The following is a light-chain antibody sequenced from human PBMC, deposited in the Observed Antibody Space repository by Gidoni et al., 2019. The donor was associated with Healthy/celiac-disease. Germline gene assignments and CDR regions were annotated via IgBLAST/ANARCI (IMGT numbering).Light chain of an antibody. CDR3: QQKNSDPWT. CDR2: KAS. V-gene: IGKV1-5*03. Sequence: DIQMTQSPSTLSAAVGDRVTITCRASQSISSWLAWYQQKPGKAPKLLIYKASSLESGVPSRFSGSGSGTEFTLTISSLQPDDFATYYCQQKNSDPWTFGQGTKVEIK. J-gene: IGKJ1*01. CDR1: QSISSW.